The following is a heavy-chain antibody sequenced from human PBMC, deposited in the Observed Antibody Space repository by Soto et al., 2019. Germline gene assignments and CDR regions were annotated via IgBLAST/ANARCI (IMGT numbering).Heavy chain of an antibody. CDR2: IYYSGST. J-gene: IGHJ3*02. Sequence: SETLSLTCPVSGGSICSGGYYWSWIRQHPGKGLEWIGYIYYSGSTNYNPSLKSRVTISVDTSKNQFSLKLSSVTAADTAVYYCARRYGSAFDIWGQGTMVTVSS. V-gene: IGHV4-61*08. D-gene: IGHD3-10*01. CDR3: ARRYGSAFDI. CDR1: GGSICSGGYY.